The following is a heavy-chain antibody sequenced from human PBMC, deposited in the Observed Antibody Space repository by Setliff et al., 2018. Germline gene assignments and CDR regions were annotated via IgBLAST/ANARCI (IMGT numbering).Heavy chain of an antibody. J-gene: IGHJ4*02. D-gene: IGHD2-8*01. Sequence: GASVKVSCKASGYTFTNYGITWVRQAPGQGLEWIGWINNYNFNTNYAQKFQGRVTMTTDTSTSTAYMELRSLTSDDTAVYYCSRLVRYCTTTTCQRASGAEFWGQGTLVTVSS. CDR3: SRLVRYCTTTTCQRASGAEF. CDR1: GYTFTNYG. V-gene: IGHV1-18*01. CDR2: INNYNFNT.